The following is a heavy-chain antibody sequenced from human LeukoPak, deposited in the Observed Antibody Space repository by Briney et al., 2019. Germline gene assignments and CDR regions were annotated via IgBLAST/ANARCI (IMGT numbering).Heavy chain of an antibody. CDR2: ITGDGSST. Sequence: QPGGSLRLSCAASEFTFSTYWMHWVRQAPGKGLVWVSWITGDGSSTRYADSVKGRFTISRDNAKNTLYLQMNSLRAEDTAVYYCAKVPGLGGSGSYYNWFDPWGQGTLVTVSS. CDR1: EFTFSTYW. D-gene: IGHD3-10*01. V-gene: IGHV3-74*01. CDR3: AKVPGLGGSGSYYNWFDP. J-gene: IGHJ5*02.